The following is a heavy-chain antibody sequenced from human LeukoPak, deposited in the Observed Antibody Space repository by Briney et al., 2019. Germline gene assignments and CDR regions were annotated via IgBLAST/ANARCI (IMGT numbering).Heavy chain of an antibody. D-gene: IGHD3-10*01. J-gene: IGHJ4*02. CDR1: GFTFSSYA. V-gene: IGHV3-30*04. Sequence: GRSLRLSCAASGFTFSSYAMHWVRQAPGKGLEWVAVISYDGSNKYYADYVKGRFTISRDNSKNTLYLQMNSLRAEDTAVYYCARVTMVRGPTVRGYDYWGQGTLVTVSS. CDR3: ARVTMVRGPTVRGYDY. CDR2: ISYDGSNK.